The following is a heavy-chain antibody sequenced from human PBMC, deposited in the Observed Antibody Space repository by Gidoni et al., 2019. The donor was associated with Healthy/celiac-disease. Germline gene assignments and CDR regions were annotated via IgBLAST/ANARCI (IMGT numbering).Heavy chain of an antibody. CDR3: ARDRYDSSGHSAYFQH. CDR2: ISSSSSYI. V-gene: IGHV3-21*01. CDR1: GFTFSSYS. J-gene: IGHJ1*01. D-gene: IGHD3-22*01. Sequence: EVQLVESGGGLVKPGGSLRLSCAASGFTFSSYSMNWVRQAPGKGLEWVSSISSSSSYIYYADSVKGRFTISRDNAKNSLYLQMNSLRAEDTAVYYCARDRYDSSGHSAYFQHWGQGTLVTVSS.